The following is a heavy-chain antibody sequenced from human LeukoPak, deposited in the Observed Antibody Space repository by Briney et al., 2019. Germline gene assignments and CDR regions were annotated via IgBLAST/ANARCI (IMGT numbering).Heavy chain of an antibody. D-gene: IGHD6-13*01. CDR3: ARGVKQPPKIYYYYYYMDV. Sequence: ASVKVSCKASGYTFTNYGISWVRQAPGQGLEWMGWISAYNGHTKYAQKVQGRVTMTRDTSTSTAYMELRSLRSDDTAVYYCARGVKQPPKIYYYYYYMDVWGKGTTVTVSS. J-gene: IGHJ6*03. CDR1: GYTFTNYG. V-gene: IGHV1-18*01. CDR2: ISAYNGHT.